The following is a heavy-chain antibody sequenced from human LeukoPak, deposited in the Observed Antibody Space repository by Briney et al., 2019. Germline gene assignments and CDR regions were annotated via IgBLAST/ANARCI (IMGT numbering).Heavy chain of an antibody. CDR3: AKAASRWYFDY. CDR2: ISYDGSNK. J-gene: IGHJ4*02. D-gene: IGHD4-23*01. CDR1: GFTFSSYG. V-gene: IGHV3-30*18. Sequence: GGSLRLSCAASGFTFSSYGMHWVRQAPGKGLEWVAVISYDGSNKYYADSVKGRFTISRDNSKNTLYLQMNSPRAEDTAVYYCAKAASRWYFDYWGQGTLVTVSS.